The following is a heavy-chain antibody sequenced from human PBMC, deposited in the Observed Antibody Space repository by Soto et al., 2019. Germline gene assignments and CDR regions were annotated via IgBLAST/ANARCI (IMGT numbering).Heavy chain of an antibody. V-gene: IGHV4-61*01. CDR2: IYYSGST. CDR3: AGLASDFDY. J-gene: IGHJ4*02. Sequence: SETLSLTCTVSGGSVSSGSYYWSWIRQPPGKGLEWIGYIYYSGSTNYNPSLKSRVTISVDTSKNQFSLKLSSVTAADTAVYYCAGLASDFDYWGQGTLVTVSS. D-gene: IGHD3-3*02. CDR1: GGSVSSGSYY.